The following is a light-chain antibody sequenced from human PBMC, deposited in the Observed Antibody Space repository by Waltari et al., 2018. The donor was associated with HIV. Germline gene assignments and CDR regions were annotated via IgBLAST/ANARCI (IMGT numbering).Light chain of an antibody. J-gene: IGKJ4*01. V-gene: IGKV1-5*01. CDR1: QNINSW. Sequence: DIHMTRSPSTVSASVGDRVIISCRARQNINSWLAWYQQTPGKPPRFLIYQASTLERGVPSRFSGSGSGTLFTLTINNLQPVDFGTYYCQQYHSYPVTFGGGTKVEIK. CDR2: QAS. CDR3: QQYHSYPVT.